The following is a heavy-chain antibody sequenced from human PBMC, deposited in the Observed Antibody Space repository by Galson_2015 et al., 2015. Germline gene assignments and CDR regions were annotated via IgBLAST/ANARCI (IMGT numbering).Heavy chain of an antibody. D-gene: IGHD3-10*01. J-gene: IGHJ2*01. CDR2: ISGSTGST. CDR1: GFTFSIYA. V-gene: IGHV3-23*01. CDR3: AREIYGWYFDV. Sequence: SLRLSCAASGFTFSIYAMSWVRQAPGKGLEWVSDISGSTGSTNYAESVKGRFTISRDNSKNTMYLQMSSLRAEDTAVYYCAREIYGWYFDVWGRGTLVTVSS.